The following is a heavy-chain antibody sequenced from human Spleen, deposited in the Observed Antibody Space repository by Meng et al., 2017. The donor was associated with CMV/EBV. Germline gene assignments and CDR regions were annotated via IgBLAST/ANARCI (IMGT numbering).Heavy chain of an antibody. V-gene: IGHV3-48*04. D-gene: IGHD3-3*01. CDR3: ARVADFWSGYYPFYYYYGMDV. CDR1: GFTFSSYS. Sequence: GESLKISCAASGFTFSSYSMNWVRQAPGKGLEWVSYISSSSSTIYYADSVKGRFTISRDNAKNSLYLQMNSLRAEDTAVYYCARVADFWSGYYPFYYYYGMDVWGQGTTVTVS. CDR2: ISSSSSTI. J-gene: IGHJ6*02.